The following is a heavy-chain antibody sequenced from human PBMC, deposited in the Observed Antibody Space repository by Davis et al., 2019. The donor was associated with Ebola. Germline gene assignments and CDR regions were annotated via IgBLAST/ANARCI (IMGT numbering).Heavy chain of an antibody. J-gene: IGHJ5*02. V-gene: IGHV1-3*01. Sequence: AASVKVSCKASGYTFTSYAMHWVRQAPGQRLEWMGWINAGNGNTKYSQKFQGRVTITRDTSATTAYMELSSLRSEDTAVYYCAKAYSTRQLVNWFDPWGQGTLVTVSS. CDR3: AKAYSTRQLVNWFDP. CDR1: GYTFTSYA. D-gene: IGHD6-13*01. CDR2: INAGNGNT.